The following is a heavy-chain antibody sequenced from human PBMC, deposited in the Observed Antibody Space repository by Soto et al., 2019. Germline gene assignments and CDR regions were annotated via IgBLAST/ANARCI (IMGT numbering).Heavy chain of an antibody. CDR3: AKVGATFYYYYGMDV. D-gene: IGHD1-26*01. J-gene: IGHJ6*02. CDR2: ISWNSGSI. V-gene: IGHV3-9*01. CDR1: GLTFDDYA. Sequence: GGSLRLSCAASGLTFDDYATHWVRQAPGKGLEWVSGISWNSGSIGYADSVKGRFTISRDNAKNSLYLQMNSLRAEDTALYYCAKVGATFYYYYGMDVWGQGTTVTVSS.